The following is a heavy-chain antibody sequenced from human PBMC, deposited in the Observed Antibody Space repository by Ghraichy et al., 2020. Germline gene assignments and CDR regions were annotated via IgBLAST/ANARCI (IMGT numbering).Heavy chain of an antibody. CDR1: GFTFSSYG. CDR2: ISYDGSNK. J-gene: IGHJ4*02. D-gene: IGHD6-6*01. V-gene: IGHV3-30*18. CDR3: AKDREAALTLDY. Sequence: GESLNISCSASGFTFSSYGMHWVRQAPGKGLEWVAVISYDGSNKYYADSVKGRFTISRDNSKNTLYLQMNSLRAEDTAVYYCAKDREAALTLDYWGQGTLVTVSS.